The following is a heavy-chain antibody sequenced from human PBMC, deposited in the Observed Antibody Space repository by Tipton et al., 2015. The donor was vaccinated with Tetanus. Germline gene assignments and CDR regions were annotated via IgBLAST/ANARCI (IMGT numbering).Heavy chain of an antibody. V-gene: IGHV4-30-4*01. CDR1: GGSISSDAHY. CDR3: ARDRRDFAYDSRGFYSPLYYFDN. J-gene: IGHJ4*02. Sequence: LRLSCTVSGGSISSDAHYWSWIRQAPGKGLEWLGYISHSGTTNYNPSLMSRATLSLDTARGQFSLKMTSVTAADAAVYFCARDRRDFAYDSRGFYSPLYYFDNWGQGLRVTVSS. D-gene: IGHD3-22*01. CDR2: ISHSGTT.